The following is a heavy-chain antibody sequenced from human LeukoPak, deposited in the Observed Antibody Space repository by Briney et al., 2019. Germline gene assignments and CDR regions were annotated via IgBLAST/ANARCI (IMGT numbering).Heavy chain of an antibody. CDR1: GFTFSSYA. J-gene: IGHJ6*02. D-gene: IGHD5-12*01. Sequence: PGGTLRLSCAASGFTFSSYAIHWVRQAPGKGLEWVATVSSEGRNQYYADPVKGRFSISRDNSQNTVYLQMNSLRPEDTVVYYCAKHIVGGYDWIYNSDYYYAMDVWGQGTTVTVSS. V-gene: IGHV3-30*18. CDR3: AKHIVGGYDWIYNSDYYYAMDV. CDR2: VSSEGRNQ.